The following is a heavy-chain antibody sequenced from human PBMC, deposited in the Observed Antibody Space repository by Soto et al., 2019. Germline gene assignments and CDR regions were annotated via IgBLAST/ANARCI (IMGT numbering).Heavy chain of an antibody. D-gene: IGHD6-19*01. CDR2: IIPIYGKV. Sequence: QVQLLQSGAEVKKPGSSVRVSCEASGGTFRTYAISWVRQAPGQGLEWMGEIIPIYGKVNYAQKFQGRVTITADESTTTVYMDLRSLTSEDTAVYYCAKGAVAGTPTSYYYYGMDVGGQGTTVTVS. V-gene: IGHV1-69*12. J-gene: IGHJ6*02. CDR1: GGTFRTYA. CDR3: AKGAVAGTPTSYYYYGMDV.